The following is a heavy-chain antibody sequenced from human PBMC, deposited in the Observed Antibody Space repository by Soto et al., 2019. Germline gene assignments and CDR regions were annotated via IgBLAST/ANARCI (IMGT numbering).Heavy chain of an antibody. V-gene: IGHV1-18*01. CDR3: ARYCSGYYLDY. Sequence: QVQLVQSGLEVKKPGASVKVSCKASGYTFTSYGISWVRQAPGQGLEWMGWISVYTGNTKYAQNFQGRVTMTTDKSTTKAYMELRSLRSDDTAEYYCARYCSGYYLDYWGQGTLVTVSS. CDR1: GYTFTSYG. J-gene: IGHJ4*02. CDR2: ISVYTGNT. D-gene: IGHD3-10*01.